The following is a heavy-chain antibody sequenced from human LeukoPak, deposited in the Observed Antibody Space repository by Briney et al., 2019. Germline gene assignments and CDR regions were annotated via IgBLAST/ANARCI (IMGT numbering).Heavy chain of an antibody. V-gene: IGHV3-33*01. D-gene: IGHD3-9*01. J-gene: IGHJ2*01. Sequence: GGSLRLSCAASGFTFSSYGMHWVRQAPGKGLEWVAVIWYDGSNKYYADSVKGRFTISRDNSKNTLYLQMNSLRAEDTAVYYCARGDYDMRHFDLWGRGTLVTVSS. CDR3: ARGDYDMRHFDL. CDR2: IWYDGSNK. CDR1: GFTFSSYG.